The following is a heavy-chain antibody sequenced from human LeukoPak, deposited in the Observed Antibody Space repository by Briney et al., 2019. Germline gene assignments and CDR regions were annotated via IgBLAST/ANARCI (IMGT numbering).Heavy chain of an antibody. CDR1: GGSVSSGSYY. Sequence: PETSDLICTVSGGSVSSGSYYWSWIRQPPGKGLEWIGYIYYSGSPNYNPYLKSRVTISVDTSKNQFSLKLSSVTAADTAVYYCARARHPNWFDPWGQGTMVTDSS. CDR2: IYYSGSP. J-gene: IGHJ5*02. V-gene: IGHV4-61*01. CDR3: ARARHPNWFDP.